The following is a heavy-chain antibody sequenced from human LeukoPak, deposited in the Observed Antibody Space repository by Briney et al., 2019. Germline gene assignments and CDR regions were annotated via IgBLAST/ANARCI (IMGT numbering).Heavy chain of an antibody. Sequence: GGSLRLSCEASGFTFSTDTVNWVRQAPGKGLEWVSSIASDTTYMKYADSVKGRFSVSRDNAKNSVFLEMKSLRADDTAVYFCARDYYDSSASATFDYWGRGTLVTVSS. J-gene: IGHJ4*02. CDR3: ARDYYDSSASATFDY. D-gene: IGHD3-22*01. V-gene: IGHV3-21*06. CDR2: IASDTTYM. CDR1: GFTFSTDT.